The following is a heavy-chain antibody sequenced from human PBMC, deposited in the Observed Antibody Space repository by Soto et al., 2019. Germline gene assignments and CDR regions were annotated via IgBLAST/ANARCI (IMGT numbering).Heavy chain of an antibody. J-gene: IGHJ6*02. CDR2: IYPGDSDT. CDR1: GYSFTSYW. CDR3: ARHQDCSGGSCYSGYYYGMDV. D-gene: IGHD2-15*01. Sequence: GESLKISCKGSGYSFTSYWIGWVRQMPGKGLEWMGIIYPGDSDTRYSPSFQGQVTISADKSISTAYLQWSSLKASDTAMYYCARHQDCSGGSCYSGYYYGMDVWGQGTTVTVSS. V-gene: IGHV5-51*01.